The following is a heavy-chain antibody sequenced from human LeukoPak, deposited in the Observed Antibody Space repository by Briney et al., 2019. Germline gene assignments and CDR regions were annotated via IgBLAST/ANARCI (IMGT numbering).Heavy chain of an antibody. CDR2: IYPGDSDT. CDR1: GYSFTSYW. J-gene: IGHJ4*02. D-gene: IGHD3-9*01. Sequence: GESLQISCKGSGYSFTSYWIGWVRQMPGKGLEWMGIIYPGDSDTRYSPSFQGQVTISADKSISTAYLQWSSLKASDTAMYYCARLGDYDTLTGYYTGFDYWGQGTLVTVSS. V-gene: IGHV5-51*01. CDR3: ARLGDYDTLTGYYTGFDY.